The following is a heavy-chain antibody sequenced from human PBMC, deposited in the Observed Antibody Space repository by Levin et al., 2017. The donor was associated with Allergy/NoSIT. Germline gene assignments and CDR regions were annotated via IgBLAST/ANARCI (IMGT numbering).Heavy chain of an antibody. J-gene: IGHJ4*02. D-gene: IGHD3-3*01. CDR2: IWYDGSNK. V-gene: IGHV3-33*01. Sequence: GGSLRLSCAASGFTFSSYGMHWVRQAPGKGLEWVAVIWYDGSNKYYADSVKGRFTISRDNSKNTLYLQMNSLRAEDTAVYYCARNAITSDDFWSGYHTPLNYWGQGTLVTVSS. CDR1: GFTFSSYG. CDR3: ARNAITSDDFWSGYHTPLNY.